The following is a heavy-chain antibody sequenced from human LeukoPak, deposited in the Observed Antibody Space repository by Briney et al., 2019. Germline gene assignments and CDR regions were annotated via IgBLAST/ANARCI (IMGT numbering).Heavy chain of an antibody. D-gene: IGHD2-21*01. CDR2: ISAYNGNT. Sequence: ASVKVSCKASGYTFTNYGITWVRQAPGQGLEWMGWISAYNGNTNYAQKLQGRVTMTTDTSTSTVYMELSSLRSEDTAVYYCARGRLWADYWGQGTLVTVSS. J-gene: IGHJ4*02. CDR3: ARGRLWADY. V-gene: IGHV1-18*01. CDR1: GYTFTNYG.